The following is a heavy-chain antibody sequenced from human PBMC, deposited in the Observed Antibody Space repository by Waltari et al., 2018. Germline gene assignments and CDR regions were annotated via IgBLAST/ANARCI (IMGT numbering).Heavy chain of an antibody. D-gene: IGHD6-6*01. CDR1: GFIFSSYW. Sequence: EVQLVESGGGLVQPGGSLRLSCAASGFIFSSYWMHWVRQGPWKGRVWVSRLNDDGSGTTYADSVKGRFSISRDNAKNTLYLQMNSLRAEDTAVYYCAREYSNSRYFDYWGPGTLVTVSS. CDR3: AREYSNSRYFDY. J-gene: IGHJ4*02. V-gene: IGHV3-74*01. CDR2: LNDDGSGT.